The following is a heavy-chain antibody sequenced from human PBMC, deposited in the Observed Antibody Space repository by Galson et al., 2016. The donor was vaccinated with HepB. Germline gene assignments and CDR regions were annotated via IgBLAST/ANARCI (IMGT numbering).Heavy chain of an antibody. CDR1: GGSVSRGSYY. CDR2: IYYTGSS. D-gene: IGHD3-9*01. V-gene: IGHV4-61*01. J-gene: IGHJ6*02. Sequence: ETLSLTCTVSGGSVSRGSYYWTWLRQSPGKAVEWLGSIYYTGSSNYNPSLKSRVSISRDTSREQISLTLTSVTAGDTAVYFCARAGKWLQAQYFYSMDVWGQGTTVTVSS. CDR3: ARAGKWLQAQYFYSMDV.